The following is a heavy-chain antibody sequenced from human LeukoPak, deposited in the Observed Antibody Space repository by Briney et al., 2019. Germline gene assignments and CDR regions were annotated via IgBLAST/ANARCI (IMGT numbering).Heavy chain of an antibody. J-gene: IGHJ4*02. Sequence: PGGSLRLSCAASGFTFSSYAMSWVRQAPGKGLEWVSAISGGGGTTSYADSVKGRFTISRDNSKNTVFLQMSSLRAEDTAVYYCARGYCSGGTCERNWGQGTLVTVSS. CDR2: ISGGGGTT. V-gene: IGHV3-23*01. CDR3: ARGYCSGGTCERN. CDR1: GFTFSSYA. D-gene: IGHD2-15*01.